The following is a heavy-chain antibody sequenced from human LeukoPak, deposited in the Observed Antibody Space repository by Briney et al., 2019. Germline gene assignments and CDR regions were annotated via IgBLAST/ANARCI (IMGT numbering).Heavy chain of an antibody. CDR3: AREGSRPVGPPDY. CDR2: IKQDGSEK. D-gene: IGHD1-26*01. J-gene: IGHJ4*02. V-gene: IGHV3-7*01. Sequence: GGSLRLSCAASGFTFISYWMSWVRQAPGKGLEWVANIKQDGSEKYYVDSVKGQFTISRDNAKNTLYLQMNSLRAEDTAVYYCAREGSRPVGPPDYWGQGTLVTVSS. CDR1: GFTFISYW.